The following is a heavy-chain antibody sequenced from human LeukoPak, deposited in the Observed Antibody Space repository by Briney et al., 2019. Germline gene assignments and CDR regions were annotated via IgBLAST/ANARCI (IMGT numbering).Heavy chain of an antibody. V-gene: IGHV4-39*07. D-gene: IGHD1-1*01. CDR1: GGSISSSTYY. Sequence: SETLSLTCTVSGGSISSSTYYWGWIRQPPGKGLEWIGSIHYSGSTYYNPSLKSRVTISVDTSKNQFSLKLSSVTAADTAVYYCARDSIRVQTGTTPWGRGTLVTVSS. CDR3: ARDSIRVQTGTTP. CDR2: IHYSGST. J-gene: IGHJ5*02.